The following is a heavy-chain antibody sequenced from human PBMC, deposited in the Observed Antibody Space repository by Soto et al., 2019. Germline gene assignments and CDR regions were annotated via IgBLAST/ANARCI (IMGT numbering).Heavy chain of an antibody. CDR3: AKVTSPFVVVPAFNY. J-gene: IGHJ4*02. Sequence: GGSLRLSCAASGFTFISYAMSWVRQAPGKGLEWVSAISGSGGSTYYADSVKGRFTISRDNSKNTLYLQMNSLRAEDTAVYYCAKVTSPFVVVPAFNYWGRGTLVTVSS. CDR1: GFTFISYA. V-gene: IGHV3-23*01. CDR2: ISGSGGST. D-gene: IGHD2-2*01.